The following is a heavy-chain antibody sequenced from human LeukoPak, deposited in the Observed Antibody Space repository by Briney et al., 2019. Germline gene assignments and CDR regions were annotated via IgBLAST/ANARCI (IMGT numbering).Heavy chain of an antibody. J-gene: IGHJ4*02. CDR1: GGSISSSSYY. CDR2: IYYSGTT. Sequence: KTSETLSLTCTVSGGSISSSSYYWGWIRQPPGKGLEWIGSIYYSGTTYYNPALKSRVTISLDTSKIQFALKLSSVAATDTAVYVCARLRFDFWSGYTHPYFDYWGQGTLVTVSS. V-gene: IGHV4-39*01. D-gene: IGHD3-3*01. CDR3: ARLRFDFWSGYTHPYFDY.